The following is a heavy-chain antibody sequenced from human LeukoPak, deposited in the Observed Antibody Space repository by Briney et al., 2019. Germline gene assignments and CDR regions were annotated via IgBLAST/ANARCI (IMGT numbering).Heavy chain of an antibody. CDR1: GFTFSSYA. V-gene: IGHV3-23*01. J-gene: IGHJ4*02. CDR3: AKGSYYDSSGYLSYSNFDY. Sequence: GGSLRLSCAASGFTFSSYAMSWVRQAPGKGLEWVSAISGSGGSTYYADSVKGRFTISRDNSKNTLYLQMNSLRAEDTAVYHCAKGSYYDSSGYLSYSNFDYWGQGTLVTVSS. D-gene: IGHD3-22*01. CDR2: ISGSGGST.